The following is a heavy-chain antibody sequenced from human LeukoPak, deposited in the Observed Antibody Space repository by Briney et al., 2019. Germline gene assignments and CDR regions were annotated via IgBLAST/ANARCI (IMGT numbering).Heavy chain of an antibody. CDR2: ISGSADST. CDR1: GSTFSSYA. V-gene: IGHV3-23*01. J-gene: IGHJ6*03. D-gene: IGHD2-15*01. Sequence: GGSLRLSCAASGSTFSSYAMSWVRQAPGKGLEWVSGISGSADSTYYADSVKGRFTISRDNSKNTLFLQMNSLRAEDTALYYCAKGRGFCSGGSCYYYYYIDVWGKGTTVTVSS. CDR3: AKGRGFCSGGSCYYYYYIDV.